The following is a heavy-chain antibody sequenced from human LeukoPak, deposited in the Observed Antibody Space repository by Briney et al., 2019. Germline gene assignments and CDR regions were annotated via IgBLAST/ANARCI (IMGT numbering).Heavy chain of an antibody. CDR1: GFSLSTSGVG. CDR2: IYWDDDK. D-gene: IGHD3-22*01. V-gene: IGHV2-5*02. CDR3: AHMFRGYYDSSGYYRF. J-gene: IGHJ4*02. Sequence: SGPTLVKPTQTLTLTCTFSGFSLSTSGVGVGWIRQPPGKALEWLALIYWDDDKRHSPSLKSRLTITKDTSKNQVVLTMTNMDPVDTATYYCAHMFRGYYDSSGYYRFWGQGTLVTVSS.